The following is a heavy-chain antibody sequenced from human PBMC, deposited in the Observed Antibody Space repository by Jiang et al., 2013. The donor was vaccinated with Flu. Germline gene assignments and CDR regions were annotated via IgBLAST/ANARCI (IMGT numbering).Heavy chain of an antibody. CDR1: GGTFSSYA. CDR3: ARDPRRVTIFGVVIRYFDL. V-gene: IGHV1-69*01. CDR2: IIPIFGTA. Sequence: GAEVKKPGSSVKVSCKASGGTFSSYAISWVRQAPGQGLEWMGGIIPIFGTANYAQKFQGRVTITADESTSTAYMELSSLRSEDTAVYYCARDPRRVTIFGVVIRYFDLLGVAPGHCLL. D-gene: IGHD3-3*01. J-gene: IGHJ2*01.